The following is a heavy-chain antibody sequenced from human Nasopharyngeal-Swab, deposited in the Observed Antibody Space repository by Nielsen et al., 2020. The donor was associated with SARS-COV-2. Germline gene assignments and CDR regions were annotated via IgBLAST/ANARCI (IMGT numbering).Heavy chain of an antibody. CDR3: VREPNTRWFGESVYFDY. CDR1: GFTFTSYG. J-gene: IGHJ4*02. V-gene: IGHV3-30*03. Sequence: GESLKISCAASGFTFTSYGMHWVRQAPGKGLEWVAVISYDGSNKYYADSVKGRFTISRDNSKNTLYLQMNSLRAEDTAVYYCVREPNTRWFGESVYFDYWGQGTLVTVSS. CDR2: ISYDGSNK. D-gene: IGHD3-10*01.